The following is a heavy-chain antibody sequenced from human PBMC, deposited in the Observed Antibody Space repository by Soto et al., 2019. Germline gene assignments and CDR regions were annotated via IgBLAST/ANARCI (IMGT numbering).Heavy chain of an antibody. D-gene: IGHD3-10*01. Sequence: PGESLKISCQGPGYSFANYWIAWVRQMPGKGLEWVGVIYPGDSDTRYRPSFRGQVTISADKSISHVYLQWSSLKASDTAMYYCARNRLRQYYYGMDVWGQGTTVTVSS. V-gene: IGHV5-51*01. CDR1: GYSFANYW. J-gene: IGHJ6*02. CDR2: IYPGDSDT. CDR3: ARNRLRQYYYGMDV.